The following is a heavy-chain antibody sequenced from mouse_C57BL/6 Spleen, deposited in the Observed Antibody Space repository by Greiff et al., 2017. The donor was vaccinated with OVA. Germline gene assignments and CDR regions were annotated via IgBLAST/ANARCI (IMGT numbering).Heavy chain of an antibody. J-gene: IGHJ2*01. V-gene: IGHV5-4*01. CDR1: GFTFSSYA. CDR3: ARDGGGYYHFDY. CDR2: ISDGGSYT. D-gene: IGHD2-3*01. Sequence: EVKLVESGGGLVKPGGSLKLSCAASGFTFSSYAMSWVRQTPEKRLEWVATISDGGSYTYYPDNVKGRFTISRDNAKTNLYLQMSHLKSEDTAMYYCARDGGGYYHFDYWGQGTTLTVSS.